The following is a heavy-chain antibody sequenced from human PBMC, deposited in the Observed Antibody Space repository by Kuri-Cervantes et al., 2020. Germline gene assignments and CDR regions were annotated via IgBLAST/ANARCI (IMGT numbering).Heavy chain of an antibody. V-gene: IGHV3-15*01. J-gene: IGHJ4*02. CDR1: GFTFSNAW. CDR2: IKSKTDGGKT. D-gene: IGHD3-22*01. Sequence: GESLKISCAASGFTFSNAWMSWVRQAPGKGLEWVGSIKSKTDGGKTDYADPVKGRITISRDDSENTLYLQMNSLKTEATAGYYCTTEPYVVLMHYWGQGTLVTVSS. CDR3: TTEPYVVLMHY.